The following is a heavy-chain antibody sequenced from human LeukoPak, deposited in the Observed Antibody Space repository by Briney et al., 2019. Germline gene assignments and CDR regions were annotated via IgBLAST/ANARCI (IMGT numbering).Heavy chain of an antibody. CDR3: AGINSSRWYLDY. D-gene: IGHD6-13*01. Sequence: GGSLRLSCAASGFTFTSYGMHWVRQSPGKGLGWVAVIWYDGSNKYYANSVKGRFTISRDNSKNTLYLQMNSLISEPTAVYYFAGINSSRWYLDYWGQGTLVTASS. CDR2: IWYDGSNK. J-gene: IGHJ4*02. V-gene: IGHV3-33*01. CDR1: GFTFTSYG.